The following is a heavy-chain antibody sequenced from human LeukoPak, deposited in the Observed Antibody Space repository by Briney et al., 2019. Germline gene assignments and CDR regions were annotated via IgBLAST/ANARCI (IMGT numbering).Heavy chain of an antibody. CDR2: ISQDVSHK. V-gene: IGHV3-7*01. CDR1: GFTFSSYW. D-gene: IGHD5-12*01. J-gene: IGHJ4*02. CDR3: ARVGYNGWNFEN. Sequence: PGGSLRLSCAASGFTFSSYWMSRVCQAPGKGLQSVAYISQDVSHKYYVDSVKGRFTISRDNAKNSLHLEMNSLRAEDTALYYCARVGYNGWNFENWGQGTLVTVSS.